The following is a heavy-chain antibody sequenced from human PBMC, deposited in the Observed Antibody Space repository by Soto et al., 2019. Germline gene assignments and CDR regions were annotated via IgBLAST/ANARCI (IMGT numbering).Heavy chain of an antibody. CDR3: ARDGGTRYSAFDI. V-gene: IGHV3-30-3*01. CDR1: GFTFSSYA. Sequence: QVQLVESGGGVVQPGRSLRLSGAASGFTFSSYAMHWVRQAPGKGLEWVAVISYDGSNKYYADSVKGRFTISRDNSKNTLYLQMNSLRAEDTAVYYCARDGGTRYSAFDIWGQGTMVTVSS. D-gene: IGHD2-15*01. J-gene: IGHJ3*02. CDR2: ISYDGSNK.